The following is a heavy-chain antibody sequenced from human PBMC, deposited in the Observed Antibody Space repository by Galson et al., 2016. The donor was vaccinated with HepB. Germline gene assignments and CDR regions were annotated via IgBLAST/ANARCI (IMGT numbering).Heavy chain of an antibody. CDR3: ARDDYHDSGARYEVRAFDI. CDR1: GGTFNNYA. J-gene: IGHJ3*02. D-gene: IGHD3-22*01. CDR2: IIPFFGTT. Sequence: SVKVSCKASGGTFNNYAISWVRQAPGQGLEWMGGIIPFFGTTNYAQRFQGRITITADGSTTTVYMELRSLGSEDTAVYFCARDDYHDSGARYEVRAFDIWGQGTLVTVSS. V-gene: IGHV1-69*13.